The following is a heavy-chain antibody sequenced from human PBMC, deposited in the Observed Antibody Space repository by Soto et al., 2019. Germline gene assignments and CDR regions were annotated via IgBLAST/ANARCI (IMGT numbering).Heavy chain of an antibody. Sequence: QVQLVESGGGVVQPGRSLRLSCAASGFTFSSYGMHWVRQAPGKGLEWVAVISYDGSNKYYADSVKGRFTISRDNSKNTLYLQMNSLRAEVTAVYYCARQLRAFDYWGQGTLVTVSS. CDR1: GFTFSSYG. D-gene: IGHD3-10*01. CDR2: ISYDGSNK. CDR3: ARQLRAFDY. V-gene: IGHV3-30*03. J-gene: IGHJ4*02.